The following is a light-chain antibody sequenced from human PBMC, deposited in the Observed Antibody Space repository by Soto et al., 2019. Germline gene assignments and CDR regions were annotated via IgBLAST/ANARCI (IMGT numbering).Light chain of an antibody. CDR3: QQYERYST. CDR2: KAS. V-gene: IGKV1-5*03. J-gene: IGKJ1*01. Sequence: DIRMTQSPSTPPASVGDRVTITCRASQSISNWLAWYQQKPGIAPKLLIHKASTLESGVPSRFSGSGYGTEFTLTISGLQPEDSATYYCQQYERYSTFGQGTKVDIK. CDR1: QSISNW.